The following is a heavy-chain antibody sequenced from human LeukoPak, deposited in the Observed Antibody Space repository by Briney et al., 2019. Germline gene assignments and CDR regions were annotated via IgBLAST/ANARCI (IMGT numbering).Heavy chain of an antibody. CDR2: ITSSGSTI. CDR1: GFTFSSYE. CDR3: ARSMVRGVTFDY. J-gene: IGHJ4*02. D-gene: IGHD3-10*01. Sequence: GGSLRLSCAASGFTFSSYEMNWVRQAPGKGLEWGSYITSSGSTIYYADSVKGRFTISRDNAKNSLYLQMNSLRAEDTAVYYCARSMVRGVTFDYWGQGTLVTVSS. V-gene: IGHV3-48*03.